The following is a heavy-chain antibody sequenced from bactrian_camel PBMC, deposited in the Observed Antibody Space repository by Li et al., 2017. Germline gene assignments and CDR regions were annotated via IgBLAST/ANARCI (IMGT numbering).Heavy chain of an antibody. CDR1: GNTLTSSC. CDR3: AAADLGARGWPPQTFGY. Sequence: HVQLVESGGGSVQAGGSLRLSCVASGNTLTSSCMAWLRQVPGKPREMVARIATGSGNTYYADSVKGRFTISQDNAKNTVYLQMNSLKPEDTAMYYCAAADLGARGWPPQTFGYWGQGTQVTVS. J-gene: IGHJ6*01. D-gene: IGHD3*01. V-gene: IGHV3S54*01. CDR2: IATGSGNT.